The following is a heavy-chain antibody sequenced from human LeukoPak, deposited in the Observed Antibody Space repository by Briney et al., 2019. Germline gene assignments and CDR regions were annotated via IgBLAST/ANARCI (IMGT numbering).Heavy chain of an antibody. J-gene: IGHJ4*02. CDR3: ARVRCSAGTCSYFDY. D-gene: IGHD2-15*01. CDR2: ISSGGTTI. Sequence: GGSLRLSCAASGFTFSTSNMNWVRQAPGKGLEWVSYISSGGTTIYYADSVKGRFTISRDNAKNSLYLQMNSLIDEDTAVYYCARVRCSAGTCSYFDYWGQGTLVTVSS. CDR1: GFTFSTSN. V-gene: IGHV3-48*02.